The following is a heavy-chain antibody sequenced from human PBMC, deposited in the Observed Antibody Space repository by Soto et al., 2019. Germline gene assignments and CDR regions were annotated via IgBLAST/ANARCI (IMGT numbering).Heavy chain of an antibody. V-gene: IGHV5-51*01. D-gene: IGHD3-22*01. CDR3: ARSPPHYYDSSGYYYFDY. Sequence: GASLKISCKGSGDSFTSYWIGWVRQMPGKGLEWMGIIYPGDSDTRYSPSFQGQVTISADKSISTAYLQWSSLKASDTAMYYCARSPPHYYDSSGYYYFDYWGQGTLVTVSS. CDR2: IYPGDSDT. CDR1: GDSFTSYW. J-gene: IGHJ4*02.